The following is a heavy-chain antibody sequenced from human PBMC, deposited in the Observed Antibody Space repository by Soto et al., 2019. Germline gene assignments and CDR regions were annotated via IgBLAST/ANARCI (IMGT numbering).Heavy chain of an antibody. CDR3: ARDLLAVTRYYYGMDV. V-gene: IGHV1-18*01. CDR2: ISAYNGNT. D-gene: IGHD2-15*01. CDR1: GYTFTSYG. J-gene: IGHJ6*02. Sequence: QVQLVQSGAEVKKPGASVKVSCKASGYTFTSYGISWVRQAPGQGLEWMGWISAYNGNTNYAQKLQGRVTMTTYTSTSTSFMELMSLRSDDTAVYYCARDLLAVTRYYYGMDVWGQGTTVTVSS.